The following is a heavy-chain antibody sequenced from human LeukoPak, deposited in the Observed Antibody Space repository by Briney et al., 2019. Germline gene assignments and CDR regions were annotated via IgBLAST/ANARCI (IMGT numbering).Heavy chain of an antibody. CDR2: ISGSGAST. CDR1: GFTFGTYA. J-gene: IGHJ5*02. CDR3: AKDKGDLFINWFDP. Sequence: GGSLRLSCAASGFTFGTYAMTWVRQAPGKGLEWVSVISGSGASTNYADSVKGRFTISRDNSKNTLYLQMNSLRAEDTAVYYCAKDKGDLFINWFDPWGQGTLVTVSS. D-gene: IGHD3-16*01. V-gene: IGHV3-23*01.